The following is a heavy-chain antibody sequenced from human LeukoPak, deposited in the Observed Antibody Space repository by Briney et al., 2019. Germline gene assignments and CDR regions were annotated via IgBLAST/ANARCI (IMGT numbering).Heavy chain of an antibody. CDR2: ISSSSSYI. D-gene: IGHD6-19*01. J-gene: IGHJ4*02. V-gene: IGHV3-21*01. Sequence: GGSLRLSCAASGFTFSSYSMNWVRQAPGKGLDWVSSISSSSSYIYYADSVKGRFTISRDNAKNSLYLQMNSLRAEDTAVYYCARVYSSGWYDYWGQGTLVTVSS. CDR3: ARVYSSGWYDY. CDR1: GFTFSSYS.